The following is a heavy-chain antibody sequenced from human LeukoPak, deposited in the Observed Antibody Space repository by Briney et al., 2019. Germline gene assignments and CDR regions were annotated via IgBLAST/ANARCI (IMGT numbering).Heavy chain of an antibody. J-gene: IGHJ6*02. V-gene: IGHV4-59*01. Sequence: PSETLSLTCTDSGGSISSYSRSLIRQPPGPGLELFGYIYYSGSTNYNPSLKSRVTISVDTSKNQFSLKLSSVTAADTAVYYCARVGFGHTDYGMDVWGQGTTVTVSS. CDR2: IYYSGST. D-gene: IGHD3-10*01. CDR1: GGSISSYS. CDR3: ARVGFGHTDYGMDV.